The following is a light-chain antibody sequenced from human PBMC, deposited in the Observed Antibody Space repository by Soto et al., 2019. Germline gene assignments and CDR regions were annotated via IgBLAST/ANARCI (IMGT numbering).Light chain of an antibody. CDR3: QHYKNYPWT. CDR1: QDVGRY. V-gene: IGKV1-8*01. J-gene: IGKJ1*01. CDR2: GAS. Sequence: AIRMTQSPSSLSASAGDRVAIACRASQDVGRYLAWYQQKPGQAPKLLIYGASTLQSGVPSRFSGGGSGTDFTLTISCLQSEDFATYYCQHYKNYPWTFGQGPKVDI.